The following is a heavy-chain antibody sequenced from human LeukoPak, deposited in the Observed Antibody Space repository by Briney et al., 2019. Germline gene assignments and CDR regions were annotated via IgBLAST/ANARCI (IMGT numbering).Heavy chain of an antibody. CDR1: GFTFSSYE. J-gene: IGHJ4*02. CDR2: ISSSGSTI. D-gene: IGHD2-15*01. CDR3: ARDPPSYCSGGSCQDLDY. Sequence: GGSLRLSCAASGFTFSSYEMNWVRQAPGKGLEWVSYISSSGSTIYYADSVKGRFTISRDNAKNSLYLQMNSLRAEDTAVYYCARDPPSYCSGGSCQDLDYWGQGTLVTVSS. V-gene: IGHV3-48*03.